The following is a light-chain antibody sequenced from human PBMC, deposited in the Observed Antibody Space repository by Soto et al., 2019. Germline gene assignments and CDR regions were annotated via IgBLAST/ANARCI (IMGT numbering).Light chain of an antibody. V-gene: IGKV3D-15*01. CDR3: QQYNDWPPV. J-gene: IGKJ5*01. CDR1: QSIGSK. CDR2: GAS. Sequence: EILMTQSPATLSVSPGERATLSCRASQSIGSKLAWYQQKPGQAPRLLIYGASTRATGIPARFSGSGSGTEFTLTISRLQSEDFAVYYCQQYNDWPPVFGQGTRLEIK.